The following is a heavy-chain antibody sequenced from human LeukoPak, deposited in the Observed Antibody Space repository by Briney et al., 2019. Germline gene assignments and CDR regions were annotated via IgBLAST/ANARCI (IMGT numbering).Heavy chain of an antibody. CDR3: ARGPTYSSGYYYYYYGMDV. Sequence: SETLSLTCAVYGGSFSGYYWSWIHQPPGKGLEWIGEINHSGSTNYNPSLKSRVTISVDTSKNQFSLKLSSVTAADTAVYYCARGPTYSSGYYYYYYGMDVWGQGTTVTVSS. D-gene: IGHD3-22*01. CDR1: GGSFSGYY. J-gene: IGHJ6*02. CDR2: INHSGST. V-gene: IGHV4-34*01.